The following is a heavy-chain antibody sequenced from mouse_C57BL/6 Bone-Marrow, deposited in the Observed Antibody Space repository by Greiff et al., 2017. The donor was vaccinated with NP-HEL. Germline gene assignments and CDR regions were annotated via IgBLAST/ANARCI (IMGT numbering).Heavy chain of an antibody. Sequence: EVQLQESGPGLVKPSQSLSLTCYVTGNSITSGYYWNWIRQFPGNKLEWMGYISYDGSNNYNPSLKNRISITRDTSKNQFFLKLNSVTTEDTATYYCAREGGYYGSPFAYWGQGTLVTVSA. V-gene: IGHV3-6*01. D-gene: IGHD1-1*01. CDR1: GNSITSGYY. CDR3: AREGGYYGSPFAY. J-gene: IGHJ3*01. CDR2: ISYDGSN.